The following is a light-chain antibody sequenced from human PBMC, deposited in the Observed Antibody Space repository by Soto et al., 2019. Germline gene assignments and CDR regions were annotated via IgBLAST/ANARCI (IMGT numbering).Light chain of an antibody. J-gene: IGLJ2*01. Sequence: QSVLTQPPSASGTPGQRVTISCSGSSSNIGSNTVNWYQQLPGTARKLLIYSNNQRPSGVPDRFSGSKSGTSASLAISGLQSVDEADYYCAAWDDRLNGGVFGGGTKLTVL. CDR1: SSNIGSNT. V-gene: IGLV1-44*01. CDR2: SNN. CDR3: AAWDDRLNGGV.